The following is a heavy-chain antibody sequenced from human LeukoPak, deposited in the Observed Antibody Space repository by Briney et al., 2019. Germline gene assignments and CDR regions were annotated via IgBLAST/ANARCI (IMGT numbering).Heavy chain of an antibody. J-gene: IGHJ5*02. V-gene: IGHV1-2*06. CDR3: ARAPSILSIFGVVIISWFDP. Sequence: VASVKVSCKASGYTFTGYYMHWVRQAPGQGLEWMGRINPNSGGTNYAQKFQGRVTMTRDTSISTAYMELSRLRSDDTAVYYCARAPSILSIFGVVIISWFDPWGQGTLVTVSS. CDR1: GYTFTGYY. CDR2: INPNSGGT. D-gene: IGHD3-3*01.